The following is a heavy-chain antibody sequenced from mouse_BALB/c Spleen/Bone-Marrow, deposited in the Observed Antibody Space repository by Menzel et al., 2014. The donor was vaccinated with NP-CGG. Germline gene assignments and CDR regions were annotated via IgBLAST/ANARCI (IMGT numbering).Heavy chain of an antibody. CDR1: GYAFSSYW. CDR2: IYPGDGDT. D-gene: IGHD2-1*01. CDR3: ARTGNLAWFAY. Sequence: VKLMESGAELVRPGSSVKISCKASGYAFSSYWMNWVKQRPGQGLEWIGQIYPGDGDTNYNGKFKGKATLTADKSSSTAYMQLRSLTSEDSAVYFCARTGNLAWFAYWGQGTLVTVSA. J-gene: IGHJ3*01. V-gene: IGHV1-80*01.